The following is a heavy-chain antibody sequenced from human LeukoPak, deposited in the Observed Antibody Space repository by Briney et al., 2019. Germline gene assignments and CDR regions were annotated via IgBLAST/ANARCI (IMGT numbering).Heavy chain of an antibody. J-gene: IGHJ6*02. CDR1: GFTFSSYG. Sequence: PGGSLRLSRAASGFTFSSYGMHWVRQAPGKGLEWVAVISYDGSNKYYADSVKGRFTISRDNSKNTLYLQMNSLRAEDTAVYYRAKDVSALSHYYGMDVWGQGTTVTVSS. CDR2: ISYDGSNK. V-gene: IGHV3-30*18. CDR3: AKDVSALSHYYGMDV. D-gene: IGHD2/OR15-2a*01.